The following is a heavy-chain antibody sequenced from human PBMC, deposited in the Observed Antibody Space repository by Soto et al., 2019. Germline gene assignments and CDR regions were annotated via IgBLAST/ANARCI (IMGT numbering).Heavy chain of an antibody. D-gene: IGHD1-7*01. J-gene: IGHJ4*02. CDR2: ISYDGSNK. CDR3: AKDLMYNWNFAGDY. Sequence: GGSLRLSCAASGFTFSSYGMHWVRQAPGKGLEWVAVISYDGSNKYYADSVKGRFTISRDNSKNTLYLQMNSLRAEDTAVYYCAKDLMYNWNFAGDYWGQGT. CDR1: GFTFSSYG. V-gene: IGHV3-30*18.